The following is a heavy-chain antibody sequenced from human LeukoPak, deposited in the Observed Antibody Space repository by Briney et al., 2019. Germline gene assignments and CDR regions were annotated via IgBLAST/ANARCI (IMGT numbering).Heavy chain of an antibody. V-gene: IGHV4-59*01. CDR2: IYNRGST. Sequence: SETLSLTCTVSGGSISSYYWSWIRQPPGKGLEWIGNIYNRGSTKYNPSLKSRVTISVDTSKNQFSLRLSSVTAADTAVYYCARGRTFDNWGQGTLVTVSS. J-gene: IGHJ4*02. CDR1: GGSISSYY. CDR3: ARGRTFDN.